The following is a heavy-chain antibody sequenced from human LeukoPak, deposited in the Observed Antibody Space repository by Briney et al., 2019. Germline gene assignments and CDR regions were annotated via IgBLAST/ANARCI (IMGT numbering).Heavy chain of an antibody. CDR1: GFTFSTYG. Sequence: GGSLRLSCTASGFTFSTYGMHWVRQAPGKGLEWVAVIWYDGSNKYYADSVKGRFTISRDNSKNTLDLQMNSLRAEDTAVYYCATWTSGGKANYWGQGTLVTVSS. V-gene: IGHV3-33*01. J-gene: IGHJ4*02. CDR3: ATWTSGGKANY. D-gene: IGHD3-16*01. CDR2: IWYDGSNK.